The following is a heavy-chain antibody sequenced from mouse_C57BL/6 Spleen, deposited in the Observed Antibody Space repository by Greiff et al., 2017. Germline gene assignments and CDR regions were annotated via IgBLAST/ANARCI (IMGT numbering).Heavy chain of an antibody. J-gene: IGHJ2*01. V-gene: IGHV3-6*01. D-gene: IGHD1-1*01. CDR1: GYSITSGYY. Sequence: EVQRVESGPGLVKPSQSLSLTCSVTGYSITSGYYWNWIRQFPGNKLEWMGYISYDGSNNYNPSLKNRISITRDTSKNQFFLKLNSVTTEDTATYYCARVSTTVLDYWGQGTTLTVSS. CDR3: ARVSTTVLDY. CDR2: ISYDGSN.